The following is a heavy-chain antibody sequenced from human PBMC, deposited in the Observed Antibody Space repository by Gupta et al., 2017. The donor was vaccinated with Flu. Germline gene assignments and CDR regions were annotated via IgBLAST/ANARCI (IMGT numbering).Heavy chain of an antibody. D-gene: IGHD3-16*01. J-gene: IGHJ4*02. V-gene: IGHV4-59*13. CDR2: SHYRGTT. CDR3: ARGFYDDAGYSNPFDC. CDR1: GASIATYP. Sequence: VTLQESGPGLVKPSETLSLTCRLSGASIATYPWSWIRQSPEKGREWIGFSHYRGTTNSNPSLKGRVTMAIDTSKNQFSLNLNSVTAADTAVYYCARGFYDDAGYSNPFDCWGRGTLVTVAA.